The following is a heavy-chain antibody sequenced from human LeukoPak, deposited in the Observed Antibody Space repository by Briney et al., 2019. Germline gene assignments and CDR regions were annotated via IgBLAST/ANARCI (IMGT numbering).Heavy chain of an antibody. Sequence: PSETLSLTCSVSGSSISSLYWSWIRQPPGKGLEWIGYIYYTGCTNYNPSLKSRVTIFVDTSKNQFSLRLSSVTAADTAVYYCARHRAYSSSSPFDYWGQGTLVTVSS. J-gene: IGHJ4*02. CDR1: GSSISSLY. D-gene: IGHD6-6*01. CDR2: IYYTGCT. V-gene: IGHV4-59*08. CDR3: ARHRAYSSSSPFDY.